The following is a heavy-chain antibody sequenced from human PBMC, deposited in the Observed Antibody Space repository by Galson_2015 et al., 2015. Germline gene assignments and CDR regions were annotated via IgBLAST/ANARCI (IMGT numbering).Heavy chain of an antibody. CDR1: GFTFSSYA. D-gene: IGHD3-22*01. Sequence: SLRLSCAASGFTFSSYAMHWVRQAPGKGLEWVAVISYDGSNKYYADSVKGRFTISRDNSKNTLYLQMNSLRADDTAVYYCARVYRYDSSAYFQHWGQGTLVTVSS. V-gene: IGHV3-30*04. J-gene: IGHJ1*01. CDR2: ISYDGSNK. CDR3: ARVYRYDSSAYFQH.